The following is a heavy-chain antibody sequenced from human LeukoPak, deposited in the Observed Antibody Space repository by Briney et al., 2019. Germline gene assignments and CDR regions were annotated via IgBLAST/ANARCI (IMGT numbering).Heavy chain of an antibody. J-gene: IGHJ4*02. CDR3: ARGPAGGSYYFDY. CDR2: IIPIFGTA. D-gene: IGHD1-26*01. V-gene: IGHV1-69*13. CDR1: GGSFSSYA. Sequence: SVKVSCKASGGSFSSYAISWVRQAPGQGLEWMGGIIPIFGTANYAQKFQGRVTITADESTSTAYMELSSLRSEDTAVYYCARGPAGGSYYFDYWGQGTLVTVSS.